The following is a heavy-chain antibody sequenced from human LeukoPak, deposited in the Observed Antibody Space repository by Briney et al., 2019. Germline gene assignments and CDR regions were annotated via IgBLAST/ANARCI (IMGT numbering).Heavy chain of an antibody. J-gene: IGHJ3*02. V-gene: IGHV4-4*09. CDR2: IYTTGST. CDR1: GSSIGTYS. D-gene: IGHD5-24*01. Sequence: PSETLSLTCTVSGSSIGTYSWSWIRQPPGKGLEGIGYIYTTGSTQYNPSLKSRVTMSLDTSKNQFSLRLTSVTAADTAVFYCARHRAEMATITDDTFDMCGRGTMVTVSS. CDR3: ARHRAEMATITDDTFDM.